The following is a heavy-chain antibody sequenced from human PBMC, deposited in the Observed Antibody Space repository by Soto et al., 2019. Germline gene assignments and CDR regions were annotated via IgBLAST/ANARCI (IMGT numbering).Heavy chain of an antibody. V-gene: IGHV3-53*04. CDR2: IYSGGST. CDR1: GFTVSSHY. Sequence: VQLVESGGGLVQPGGSLRLSCAASGFTVSSHYMSWVRQAPGKGLEWVSVIYSGGSTYYADSLKGRFTISRHNSKNTLCLQMNSLRAEDTAVYYCARDTYYMDVWCKGTTVTVSS. CDR3: ARDTYYMDV. J-gene: IGHJ6*03.